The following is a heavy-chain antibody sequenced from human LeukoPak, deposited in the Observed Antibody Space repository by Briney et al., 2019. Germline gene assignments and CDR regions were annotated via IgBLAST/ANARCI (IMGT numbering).Heavy chain of an antibody. CDR3: ARALRDITMIVVATYYFDY. J-gene: IGHJ4*02. CDR1: GFTFSDYY. D-gene: IGHD3-22*01. CDR2: ISSSGSTI. Sequence: PGGSLRLSCAASGFTFSDYYMSWIRRAPGKGLEWVSYISSSGSTIYYADSVKGRFTISRDNAKNSLYLQMNSLRAEDTAVYYCARALRDITMIVVATYYFDYWGQGTLVTVSS. V-gene: IGHV3-11*01.